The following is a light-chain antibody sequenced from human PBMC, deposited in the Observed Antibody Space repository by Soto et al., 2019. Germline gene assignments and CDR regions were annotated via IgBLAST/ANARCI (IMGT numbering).Light chain of an antibody. Sequence: EIVLTHSPPTLSLSPGVRASLXCRASQSVSSYLAWYQQKPGQAPRLLIYDASNRATGIPARFSGSGSGTDFTLTISSLEPEDFAVYYCQQRSNWITFGQGTRLEIK. J-gene: IGKJ5*01. V-gene: IGKV3-11*01. CDR2: DAS. CDR1: QSVSSY. CDR3: QQRSNWIT.